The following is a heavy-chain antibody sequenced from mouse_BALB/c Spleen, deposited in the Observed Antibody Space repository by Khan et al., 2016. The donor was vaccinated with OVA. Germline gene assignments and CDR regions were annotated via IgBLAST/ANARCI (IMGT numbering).Heavy chain of an antibody. Sequence: EVQLVESGGDLVKPGGSLKLSCAASGFTFSTYGLSWVRQTPDKRLEWVATISTGGSYTYYPDSVKGRFTISRDNAKNTLYLQMSSLKSEDTAKFYGARLAYYYDCEGFAYWGQGTLVTVSA. J-gene: IGHJ3*01. CDR3: ARLAYYYDCEGFAY. CDR2: ISTGGSYT. D-gene: IGHD1-1*01. V-gene: IGHV5-6*01. CDR1: GFTFSTYG.